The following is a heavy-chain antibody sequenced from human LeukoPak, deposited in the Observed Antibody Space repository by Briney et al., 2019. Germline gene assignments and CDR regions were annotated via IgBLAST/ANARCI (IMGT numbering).Heavy chain of an antibody. D-gene: IGHD6-13*01. J-gene: IGHJ3*02. CDR3: ARVSNIAASSHAFDI. CDR1: GGTFSSYA. CDR2: IIPIFGTA. V-gene: IGHV1-69*05. Sequence: GSSVKVSCKASGGTFSSYAISWVRQAPGQGLEWMGGIIPIFGTANYAQKFQGRVTITTDESTSTAYMELSSLRSEDTAVYYCARVSNIAASSHAFDIWGQGTMVTVSS.